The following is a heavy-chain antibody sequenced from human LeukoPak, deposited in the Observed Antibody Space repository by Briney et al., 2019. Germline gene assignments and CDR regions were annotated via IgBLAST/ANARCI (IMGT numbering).Heavy chain of an antibody. J-gene: IGHJ2*01. V-gene: IGHV6-1*01. D-gene: IGHD6-13*01. CDR2: TYYRSKWYN. CDR3: ARGLEYSSSWYWGEPRYWYFDL. CDR1: GDSVSSNSAA. Sequence: SQTLSLTCAISGDSVSSNSAAWNWIRQSPSRGLEWLGRTYYRSKWYNDYAVSVKSRITINPDTSKNQFSLQLNSVTPEDTAVYYCARGLEYSSSWYWGEPRYWYFDLWGRGTLVTVSS.